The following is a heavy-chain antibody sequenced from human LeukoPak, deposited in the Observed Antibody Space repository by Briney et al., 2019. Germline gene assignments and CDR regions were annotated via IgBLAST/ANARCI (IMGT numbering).Heavy chain of an antibody. CDR3: ARQPNIVVVDNWFDP. D-gene: IGHD2-15*01. CDR1: GGSITSSGFY. V-gene: IGHV4-39*07. CDR2: IYYGGSA. Sequence: TSDTLSLTCTVSGGSITSSGFYWGWIRQPPGKGLEWFGNIYYGGSAYYNPSLKSRVTISVDTSKNQFSLKLSSVTAADTAVYYCARQPNIVVVDNWFDPWGQGTLVAVSS. J-gene: IGHJ5*02.